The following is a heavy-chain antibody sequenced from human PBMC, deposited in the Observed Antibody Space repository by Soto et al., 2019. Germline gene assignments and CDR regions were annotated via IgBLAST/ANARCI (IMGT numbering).Heavy chain of an antibody. CDR2: IIPIFGTA. J-gene: IGHJ3*02. D-gene: IGHD6-6*01. CDR3: ARVASIAARPGLAFDI. CDR1: GGTFSSYA. V-gene: IGHV1-69*06. Sequence: QVQLVQSGAEVKKPGSSVKVSCKASGGTFSSYAISWVRQAPGQGLEWMGGIIPIFGTANYAQKFQGRVTITGDKSTSTAYMELGSLRSEDTAVYYGARVASIAARPGLAFDIWGQGTMVTVSS.